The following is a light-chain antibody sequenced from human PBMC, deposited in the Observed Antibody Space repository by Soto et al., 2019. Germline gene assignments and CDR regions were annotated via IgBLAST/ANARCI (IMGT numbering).Light chain of an antibody. CDR1: QSITNW. V-gene: IGKV1-5*01. CDR2: DAS. Sequence: DIQMTQSPSTLSASVGDRVTITCRAGQSITNWLAWYQHKPGNAPKLLVYDASILESGVPSRFSGSGSGTEFTLTISSLQPDDFATYYCQQYNSYSPLTFGPGTKVDIK. J-gene: IGKJ3*01. CDR3: QQYNSYSPLT.